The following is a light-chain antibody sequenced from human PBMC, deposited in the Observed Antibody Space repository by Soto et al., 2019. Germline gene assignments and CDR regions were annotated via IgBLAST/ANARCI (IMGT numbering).Light chain of an antibody. CDR1: QSILYSSTNRNY. J-gene: IGKJ5*01. CDR2: WAS. Sequence: DIVLTQSPVSLAVSLGERATITCKSSQSILYSSTNRNYLAWYQQKPGQPPKLLISWASTRESGVPDRFSGSGSGTDFTLAVRGLQAEDVALYYCQQYYTTPSITFGQGTRLGIK. CDR3: QQYYTTPSIT. V-gene: IGKV4-1*01.